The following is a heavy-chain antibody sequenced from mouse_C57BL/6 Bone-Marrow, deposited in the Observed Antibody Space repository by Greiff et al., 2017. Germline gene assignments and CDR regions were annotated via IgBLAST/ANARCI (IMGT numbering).Heavy chain of an antibody. J-gene: IGHJ1*03. CDR3: ARDYRGRFYWYFDV. CDR2: ISSGSSTI. V-gene: IGHV5-17*01. Sequence: EVQGVESGGGLVKPGGSLKLSCAASGFTFSDYGMHWVRQAPEQGLEWVAYISSGSSTIYYADTVKGRFTIARDNAKNTRFLQMTSLRSEDSAMYYCARDYRGRFYWYFDVWGTGTTVTVSS. D-gene: IGHD2-4*01. CDR1: GFTFSDYG.